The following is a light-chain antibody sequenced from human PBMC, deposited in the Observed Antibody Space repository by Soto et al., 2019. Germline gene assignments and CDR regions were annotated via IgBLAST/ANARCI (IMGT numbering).Light chain of an antibody. CDR3: QHYNSYSEA. Sequence: DIQMTQSPSSLSASVGDRVTITCRASQSISSYLNWYQQQPGKAPKLLIYAASSLQSGVPSRFSGSGSGTEFTLTISSLQPDDFATYYCQHYNSYSEAFGQGTKVDIK. V-gene: IGKV1-5*01. CDR1: QSISSY. J-gene: IGKJ1*01. CDR2: AAS.